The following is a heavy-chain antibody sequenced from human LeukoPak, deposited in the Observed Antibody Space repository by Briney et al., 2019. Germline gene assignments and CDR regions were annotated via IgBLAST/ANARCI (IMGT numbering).Heavy chain of an antibody. V-gene: IGHV1-18*01. J-gene: IGHJ4*02. CDR1: GGTFSSYA. Sequence: ASVKVSCKASGGTFSSYAISWVRQAPGQGLEWMGWISAYNGNTNYAQRLQGRVTMTTDTSTSTAYMELRSLRSDDTAVYYCAIQAATGYSSSWFYYFDYWGQGTLVTVSS. CDR3: AIQAATGYSSSWFYYFDY. CDR2: ISAYNGNT. D-gene: IGHD6-13*01.